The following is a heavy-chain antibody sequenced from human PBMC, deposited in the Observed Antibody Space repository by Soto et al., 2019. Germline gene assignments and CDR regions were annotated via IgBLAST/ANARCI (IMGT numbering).Heavy chain of an antibody. CDR1: GFTVSNAW. V-gene: IGHV3-15*07. D-gene: IGHD3-10*01. J-gene: IGHJ4*02. CDR2: IRTKSDGGTT. CDR3: CTAGGSFGEY. Sequence: EVQLVESGGGLVKPGGSLRLPCAASGFTVSNAWMNWVRQAPGRGLEWVGRIRTKSDGGTTAYAASVKDRFTIFREDSRDTLYLQMNSLITEDTAVYFCCTAGGSFGEYWGRGTLVTGSS.